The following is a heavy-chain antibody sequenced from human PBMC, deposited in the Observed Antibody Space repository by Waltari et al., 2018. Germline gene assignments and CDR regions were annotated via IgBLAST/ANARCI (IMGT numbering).Heavy chain of an antibody. V-gene: IGHV1-69-2*01. Sequence: EVQLVQSGAELKKPGTTVKISCKVSGYFFTEYYIHWGQQAPGKGLEGMGLLVPEHGETKYAEKCQGRVTITADKSTDTAYMELSSLRSDDTAVYYCATLGGCYDTWTGYSDFWGQGTLVTVSS. D-gene: IGHD3-9*01. CDR1: GYFFTEYY. CDR2: LVPEHGET. J-gene: IGHJ4*02. CDR3: ATLGGCYDTWTGYSDF.